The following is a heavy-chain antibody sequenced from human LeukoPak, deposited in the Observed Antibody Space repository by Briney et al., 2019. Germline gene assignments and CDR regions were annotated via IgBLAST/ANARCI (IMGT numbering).Heavy chain of an antibody. D-gene: IGHD6-6*01. CDR3: ARSLEYSSSSGQHY. CDR2: ISSSSSYI. CDR1: GFTFSSYA. J-gene: IGHJ4*02. Sequence: GGSLRLSCAASGFTFSSYAMNWVRQAPGKGLEWVSSISSSSSYIYYADSVKGRFTISRDNAKNSLYLQMNSLRAEDTAVYYCARSLEYSSSSGQHYWGQGTLVTVSS. V-gene: IGHV3-21*01.